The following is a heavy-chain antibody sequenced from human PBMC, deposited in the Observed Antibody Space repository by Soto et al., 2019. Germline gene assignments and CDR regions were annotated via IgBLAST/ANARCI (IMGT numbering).Heavy chain of an antibody. D-gene: IGHD3-22*01. CDR2: ISAYNGNT. V-gene: IGHV1-18*04. CDR3: ASTLAGYDSSGYYLSGMDV. CDR1: GYTFTSYG. J-gene: IGHJ6*02. Sequence: AASVKVSCKASGYTFTSYGISWVRQAPGQGLEWMGWISAYNGNTNYAQKLQGRVTMTTDTSTSTAYMELRSLRSDDTAVYYCASTLAGYDSSGYYLSGMDVWGQGTTVTVS.